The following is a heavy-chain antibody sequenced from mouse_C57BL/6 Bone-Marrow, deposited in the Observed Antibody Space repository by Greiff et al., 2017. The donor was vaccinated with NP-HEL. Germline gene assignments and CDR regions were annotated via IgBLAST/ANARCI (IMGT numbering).Heavy chain of an antibody. CDR2: IYPGSGST. CDR1: GYTFTSYW. V-gene: IGHV1-55*01. D-gene: IGHD2-4*01. J-gene: IGHJ1*03. CDR3: ARYDYDGGYFDV. Sequence: VQLQQSGAELVKPGASVKMSCKASGYTFTSYWITWVKQRPGQGLEWIGDIYPGSGSTNYNEKFKSKATLTVDTSSSTAYMQLSSLTSEDSAVYYCARYDYDGGYFDVWGTGTTVTVSS.